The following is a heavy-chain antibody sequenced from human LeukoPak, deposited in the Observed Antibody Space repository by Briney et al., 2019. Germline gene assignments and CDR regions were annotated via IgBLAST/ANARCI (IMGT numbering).Heavy chain of an antibody. CDR2: IYTSGST. CDR3: ARVIYDYVWGSYRYPPYYFDY. D-gene: IGHD3-16*02. V-gene: IGHV4-4*07. J-gene: IGHJ4*02. Sequence: SETLSLTCTVSGGSISSYYWSWIRQPAGKGLEWIGRIYTSGSTNYNPSLKSRVTMSVDTSKNQFSLKLSSVTAADTAVYYCARVIYDYVWGSYRYPPYYFDYWGQGTLVTVSS. CDR1: GGSISSYY.